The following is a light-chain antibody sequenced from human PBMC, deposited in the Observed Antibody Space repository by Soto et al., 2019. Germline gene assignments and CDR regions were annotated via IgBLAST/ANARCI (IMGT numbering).Light chain of an antibody. V-gene: IGLV2-23*01. CDR1: SSDVGSYNL. Sequence: QSVLTQPASVSGSPGQSITISCTGTSSDVGSYNLVSWYQQHPGKAPKLMIYEGSKRPSGVSNRFSGSKSGNTASLTISGLQAEDEADYYCCSYAGSSTHVVFGGGTNLTVL. CDR3: CSYAGSSTHVV. J-gene: IGLJ2*01. CDR2: EGS.